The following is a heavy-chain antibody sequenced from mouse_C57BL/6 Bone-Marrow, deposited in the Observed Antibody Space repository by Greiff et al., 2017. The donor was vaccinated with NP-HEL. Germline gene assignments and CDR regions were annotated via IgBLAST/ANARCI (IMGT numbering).Heavy chain of an antibody. CDR1: GYTFTSYG. V-gene: IGHV1-81*01. CDR2: IYPRSGNT. Sequence: VQLQQSGAELARPGASVKLSCKASGYTFTSYGISWVKQSTGQGLEWIGEIYPRSGNTYYNEKFKGKATLTADKSSSTAYMELRSLTSEDSAVYFCARLNYGSILDYWGQGTTLTVSS. J-gene: IGHJ2*01. D-gene: IGHD1-1*01. CDR3: ARLNYGSILDY.